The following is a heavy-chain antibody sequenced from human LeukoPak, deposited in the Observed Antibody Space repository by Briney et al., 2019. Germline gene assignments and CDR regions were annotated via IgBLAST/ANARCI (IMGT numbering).Heavy chain of an antibody. J-gene: IGHJ4*02. CDR3: ARHPALGYFDY. V-gene: IGHV4-38-2*01. Sequence: PSETLSLTCAVSGYSISSGYYWGWIRQPPGKGLEWIGSIYHSGSTYYNPSLKSRVTISVDTSKNQFSLKLSSVPAADTAVYYCARHPALGYFDYWGQGTLVTVSS. D-gene: IGHD7-27*01. CDR1: GYSISSGYY. CDR2: IYHSGST.